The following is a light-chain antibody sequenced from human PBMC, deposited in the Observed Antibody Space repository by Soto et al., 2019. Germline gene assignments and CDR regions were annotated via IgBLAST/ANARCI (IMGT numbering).Light chain of an antibody. Sequence: EIVMTQSPATLSVPPGERVILSCRASQSVSINLAWFQQKRGQAPGLPIYAASTRATGIPARFSGSGSGTEFTLTISSLQAEDFAVYYCHHYHIWYTFGQGTELEIK. CDR1: QSVSIN. V-gene: IGKV3-15*01. J-gene: IGKJ2*01. CDR2: AAS. CDR3: HHYHIWYT.